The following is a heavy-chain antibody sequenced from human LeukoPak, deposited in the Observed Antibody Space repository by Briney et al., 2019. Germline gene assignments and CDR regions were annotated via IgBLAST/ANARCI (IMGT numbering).Heavy chain of an antibody. CDR3: ARQHPPAGPFDY. Sequence: SETLSLTCTVSGGSISSSSYYWGWIRQPPGQGLEWIGSIYYSGSTYYNPSLKSRVTISVDTSKNQFSLKLSSVTAADTAVYYCARQHPPAGPFDYWGQGTLVTVSS. D-gene: IGHD2-2*01. V-gene: IGHV4-39*01. J-gene: IGHJ4*02. CDR1: GGSISSSSYY. CDR2: IYYSGST.